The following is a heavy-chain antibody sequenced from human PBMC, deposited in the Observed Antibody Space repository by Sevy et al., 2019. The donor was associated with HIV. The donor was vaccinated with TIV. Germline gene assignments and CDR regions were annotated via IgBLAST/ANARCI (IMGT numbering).Heavy chain of an antibody. CDR2: IYYSGST. Sequence: SETLSLTCTVSGGSISSYYWSWIRQPPGKGLEWIGYIYYSGSTNYNPPLKSRVTISVDTSKNQFSLKLSSVTAADTAVYYCATSNLIYCSSTSCLRDYYYYYMDVWGKGTTVTVSS. CDR1: GGSISSYY. CDR3: ATSNLIYCSSTSCLRDYYYYYMDV. V-gene: IGHV4-59*01. J-gene: IGHJ6*03. D-gene: IGHD2-2*01.